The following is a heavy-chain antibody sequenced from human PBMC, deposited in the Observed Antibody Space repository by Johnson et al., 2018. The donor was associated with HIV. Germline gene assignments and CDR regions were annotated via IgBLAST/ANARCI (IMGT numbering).Heavy chain of an antibody. CDR3: ASGEDYGGNYGALDI. Sequence: VQLVESGGGVVRPGGSLRLSCAASGFTFDDYGMSWVRQAPGKGLEWVSGINWNGGSTGYADSVKGRFTISRDNAKNSLYLQVNGLRVEDTAVFYCASGEDYGGNYGALDIWGQGTMVTVSS. D-gene: IGHD4-23*01. CDR1: GFTFDDYG. J-gene: IGHJ3*02. CDR2: INWNGGST. V-gene: IGHV3-20*04.